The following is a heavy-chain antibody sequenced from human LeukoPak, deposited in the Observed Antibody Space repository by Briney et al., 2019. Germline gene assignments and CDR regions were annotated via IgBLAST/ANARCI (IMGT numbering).Heavy chain of an antibody. V-gene: IGHV3-7*01. Sequence: GGSLSLSCAASGFTFSSYWMSWVRQAPGPGLEWVANIKQDGSEKYYVDSVKGRLTISRDNAKNSLYLQMNSLRAEDTAVYYCARVIGGNWFDPWGQGTLVTVSS. CDR1: GFTFSSYW. J-gene: IGHJ5*02. CDR3: ARVIGGNWFDP. CDR2: IKQDGSEK. D-gene: IGHD3-22*01.